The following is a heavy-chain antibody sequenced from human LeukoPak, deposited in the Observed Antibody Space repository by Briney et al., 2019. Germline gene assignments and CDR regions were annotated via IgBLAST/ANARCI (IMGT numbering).Heavy chain of an antibody. J-gene: IGHJ5*02. V-gene: IGHV5-51*01. CDR1: GYTFATYW. CDR2: IYPGDSRT. CDR3: ARRPSGGSTWFDP. D-gene: IGHD2-8*02. Sequence: KDGESLKISCKGSGYTFATYWIGWVRQMPGKGLEWMGIIYPGDSRTTYSPSFQGQVTISADKSISTAYLQWSSLKTSDTAMYYCARRPSGGSTWFDPWGQGTLVTVSS.